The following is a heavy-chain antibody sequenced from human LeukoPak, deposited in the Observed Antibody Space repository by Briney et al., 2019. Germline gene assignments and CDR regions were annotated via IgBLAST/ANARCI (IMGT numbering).Heavy chain of an antibody. Sequence: ASVKVSCTASGYTLTDYYMHWVRQAPGQGLEWMGRINPNSGGTNYAQKFQGRVTMTRDTSISTVYMELSRLRSDDTAVYYCARVGYYESSGYYEYWGQGTLVTVSS. CDR2: INPNSGGT. D-gene: IGHD3-22*01. V-gene: IGHV1-2*06. J-gene: IGHJ4*02. CDR1: GYTLTDYY. CDR3: ARVGYYESSGYYEY.